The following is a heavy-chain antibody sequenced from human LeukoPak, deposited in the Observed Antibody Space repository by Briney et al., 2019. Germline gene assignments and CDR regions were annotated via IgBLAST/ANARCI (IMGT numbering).Heavy chain of an antibody. D-gene: IGHD3-16*02. CDR3: ARANTFGGVIGIDY. CDR1: GFTFSSYE. CDR2: ISSSGSTI. Sequence: GGSLRLSCAASGFTFSSYEMNWVRQAPGKGQEWVSYISSSGSTIYYADSVKGRFTISRDNAKNSLYLQMNSLRAEDTAVYYCARANTFGGVIGIDYWGQGTLVTVSS. V-gene: IGHV3-48*03. J-gene: IGHJ4*02.